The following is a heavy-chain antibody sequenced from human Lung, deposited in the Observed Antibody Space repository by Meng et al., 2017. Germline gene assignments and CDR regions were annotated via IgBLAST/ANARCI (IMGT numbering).Heavy chain of an antibody. Sequence: QRQLQQGGAGLLKPSETLSLTCVVSGGSFSDYYWSWIRQPPGKGLEWIGEINHSGSTNYNPSLERRATISVDTSQNNLSLKLSSETAADSAVYYCARGPTTMAHDFDYWGQGTLVTVSS. CDR2: INHSGST. CDR3: ARGPTTMAHDFDY. J-gene: IGHJ4*02. V-gene: IGHV4-34*01. D-gene: IGHD4-11*01. CDR1: GGSFSDYY.